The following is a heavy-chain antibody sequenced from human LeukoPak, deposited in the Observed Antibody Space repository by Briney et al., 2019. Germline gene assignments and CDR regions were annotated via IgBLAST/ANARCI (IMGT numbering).Heavy chain of an antibody. CDR1: GFTFSSYA. V-gene: IGHV3-30-3*01. J-gene: IGHJ4*02. D-gene: IGHD3-16*01. CDR2: ISYDGSNK. Sequence: GGSLRLSCAASGFTFSSYAMHWVRQAPGKGLEWVAVISYDGSNKYYADSVKGRFTISRDNPKNTVYMQMNSLRVEDTAVYYCARETLGSGLRAPDYWGRGALVTVSS. CDR3: ARETLGSGLRAPDY.